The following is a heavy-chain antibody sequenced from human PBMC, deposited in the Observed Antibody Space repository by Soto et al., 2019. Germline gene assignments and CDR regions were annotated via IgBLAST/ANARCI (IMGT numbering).Heavy chain of an antibody. D-gene: IGHD3-9*01. V-gene: IGHV3-15*01. CDR3: TTDGLKYDILTGYYRRYSFDY. Sequence: EVQLVESGGGLVKPGGSLRLSCAASGFTFSNAWMSWVRQAPGKGLEWVGRIKSKTDGGTTDYAAPVKGRFTISRDDSKNTLYLQMNSLKTEDTAVYYCTTDGLKYDILTGYYRRYSFDYWGQGTLVTVSS. CDR2: IKSKTDGGTT. J-gene: IGHJ4*02. CDR1: GFTFSNAW.